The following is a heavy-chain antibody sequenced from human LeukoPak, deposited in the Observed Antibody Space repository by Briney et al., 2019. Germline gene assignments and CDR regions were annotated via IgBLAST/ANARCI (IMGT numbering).Heavy chain of an antibody. CDR3: ARALYDYVWGSYRAPDY. D-gene: IGHD3-16*02. CDR2: IIPIFGTA. J-gene: IGHJ4*02. V-gene: IGHV1-69*13. CDR1: GGTFSSYA. Sequence: GASVKVSCKASGGTFSSYAISWVRQAPGQGLEWMGGIIPIFGTANYAQKFQGRVTITADESTSTAYMELSSLRSEDTAVYYCARALYDYVWGSYRAPDYWGQGTLVTVSS.